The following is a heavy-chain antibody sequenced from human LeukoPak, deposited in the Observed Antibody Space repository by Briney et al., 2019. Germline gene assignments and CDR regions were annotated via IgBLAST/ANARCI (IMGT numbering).Heavy chain of an antibody. Sequence: PGGSLRLSCAASGFSFSDHYMNWIRQAPGKGLEWVSYIASTGSYTNYADSVRGRFTISRDNAKKSLYLQMNGLRAEDTAVYYRGRGYGIFNYGGGGTQVTVP. CDR1: GFSFSDHY. V-gene: IGHV3-11*05. CDR3: GRGYGIFNY. D-gene: IGHD4-17*01. CDR2: IASTGSYT. J-gene: IGHJ4*02.